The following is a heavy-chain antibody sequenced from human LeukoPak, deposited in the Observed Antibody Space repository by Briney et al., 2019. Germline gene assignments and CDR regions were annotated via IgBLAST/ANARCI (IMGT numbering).Heavy chain of an antibody. CDR2: IKQDGSEK. D-gene: IGHD6-13*01. J-gene: IGHJ4*02. V-gene: IGHV3-7*01. CDR1: GFTFSNYW. CDR3: ARDLSSSSWSASRRGSFDY. Sequence: GGSLRLSCAASGFTFSNYWMSWVRQAPGKGLEWVANIKQDGSEKHYVDSVKGRFTISTDNAKNSMDLQMNSLRAEDTAVYYCARDLSSSSWSASRRGSFDYWGQGTLVTVSS.